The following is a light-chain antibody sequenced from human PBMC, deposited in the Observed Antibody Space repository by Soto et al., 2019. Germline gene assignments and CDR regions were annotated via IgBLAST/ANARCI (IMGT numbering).Light chain of an antibody. CDR2: EVN. CDR3: LSFTTTSSPV. CDR1: SSDIGAYDY. J-gene: IGLJ1*01. Sequence: QSALTQPASLSGSPGQSITISCTGTSSDIGAYDYVSWFQQHPGKAPKLMISEVNNRPSGVSNRFSGSKSGNTAYLTISGLQVEDETEYFCLSFTTTSSPVFGTGTKVNVL. V-gene: IGLV2-14*01.